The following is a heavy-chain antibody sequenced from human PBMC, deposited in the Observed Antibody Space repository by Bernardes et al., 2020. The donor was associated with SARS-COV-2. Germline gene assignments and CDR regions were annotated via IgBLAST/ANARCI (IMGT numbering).Heavy chain of an antibody. V-gene: IGHV1-18*01. CDR2: INTYNGYT. Sequence: ASVKVSCRASGYIITTYGITWVRQAPGQGLEWLGWINTYNGYTDYAQKFQGRVTMTTDMTTDASTRTAYMELRNLRSDDTAVYYCARVAYSTGRFRLLWFDPWGQGTLVTVAS. D-gene: IGHD2-8*02. CDR1: GYIITTYG. J-gene: IGHJ5*02. CDR3: ARVAYSTGRFRLLWFDP.